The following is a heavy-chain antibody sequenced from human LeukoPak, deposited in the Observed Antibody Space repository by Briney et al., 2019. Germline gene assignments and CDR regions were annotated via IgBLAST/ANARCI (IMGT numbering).Heavy chain of an antibody. Sequence: SETLSLTCTVSGASISSSYWSWVRQPPGKRLEWIGFIYYNGNTNSNPSLKSRVTISVDTSKNQLSLKPTSVTAADTAVYYCVRGNYDNRGYSNAFDIWGQGAMVTVSS. J-gene: IGHJ3*02. V-gene: IGHV4-59*01. D-gene: IGHD3-22*01. CDR1: GASISSSY. CDR2: IYYNGNT. CDR3: VRGNYDNRGYSNAFDI.